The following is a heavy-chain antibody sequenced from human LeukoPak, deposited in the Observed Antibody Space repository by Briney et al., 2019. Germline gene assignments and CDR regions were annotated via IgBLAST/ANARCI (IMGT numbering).Heavy chain of an antibody. V-gene: IGHV3-7*01. CDR3: ARDVGGSLDY. Sequence: PGGFLRLSCAASGFTFSTYWMAWVRQAPGKWLEWVANTKGEESARHQADSVKGRSTISRDNAQNSVYLQMSSLRGEDTAVYYCARDVGGSLDYWGQGTLVTVSS. J-gene: IGHJ4*02. D-gene: IGHD1-26*01. CDR1: GFTFSTYW. CDR2: TKGEESAR.